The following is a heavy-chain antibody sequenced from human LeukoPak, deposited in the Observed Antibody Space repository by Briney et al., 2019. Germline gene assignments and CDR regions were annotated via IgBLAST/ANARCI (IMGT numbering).Heavy chain of an antibody. CDR3: AKELDTMFFDY. CDR2: AGWAGGTT. V-gene: IGHV3-43*01. D-gene: IGHD5-18*01. Sequence: PGGSLRLSCATSGFNLDRYTIHWVRQAPGKGLEWVSLAGWAGGTTYYSDSVRGRFTISRDSGKDSVYLQMNSLTTDDTAFYFCAKELDTMFFDYWGPGALVTVSS. CDR1: GFNLDRYT. J-gene: IGHJ4*02.